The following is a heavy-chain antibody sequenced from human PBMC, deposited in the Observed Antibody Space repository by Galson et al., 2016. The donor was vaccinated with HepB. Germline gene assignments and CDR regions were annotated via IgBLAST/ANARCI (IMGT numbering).Heavy chain of an antibody. D-gene: IGHD3-22*01. V-gene: IGHV3-74*01. J-gene: IGHJ4*02. Sequence: SLRLSCAASGFTFSSYWMHWVRQAPGKGLVWVSRIKSDGGDTIYADPVKGRFTNSRDNAKKTLYLQMNSLRAEDTAVYYCARSTRGYHDWGQGTLVTVPS. CDR3: ARSTRGYHD. CDR1: GFTFSSYW. CDR2: IKSDGGDT.